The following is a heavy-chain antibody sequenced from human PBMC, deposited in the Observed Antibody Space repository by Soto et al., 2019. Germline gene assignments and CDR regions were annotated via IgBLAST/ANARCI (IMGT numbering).Heavy chain of an antibody. D-gene: IGHD2-8*02. CDR1: GYSFTGYY. Sequence: HEPLVQSGAEVKRPGASLKVSCKASGYSFTGYYIHWVRRAPGQGLEWMGWINPDSGATNYAQNFQGRVTLTSDTSISTASMDLTSLTSDDTAVYYCARGDYGTGGYPFPYFDYWGQGTLVIVSS. CDR2: INPDSGAT. CDR3: ARGDYGTGGYPFPYFDY. J-gene: IGHJ4*02. V-gene: IGHV1-2*02.